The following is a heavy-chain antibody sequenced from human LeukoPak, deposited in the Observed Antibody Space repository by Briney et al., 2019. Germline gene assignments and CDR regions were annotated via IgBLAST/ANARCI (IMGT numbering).Heavy chain of an antibody. CDR1: GFTVNSNY. CDR2: LYPGGYT. V-gene: IGHV3-66*01. Sequence: GGSLRLSCAASGFTVNSNYMSWVRQAPGKGLEWVSALYPGGYTYYADSVKGRFTISRDNSNNTLYLQMNSLRAEDTAVFYCARSVLATAGPDYWGQGTLVTVSS. D-gene: IGHD6-13*01. J-gene: IGHJ4*02. CDR3: ARSVLATAGPDY.